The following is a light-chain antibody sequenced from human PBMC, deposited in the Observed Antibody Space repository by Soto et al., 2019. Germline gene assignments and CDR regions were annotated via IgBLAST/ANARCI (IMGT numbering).Light chain of an antibody. CDR2: GAS. CDR3: QQYAASPRT. V-gene: IGKV3-20*01. CDR1: QSVSNNY. J-gene: IGKJ1*01. Sequence: EVVLTQSPGTLSLSPRERATLSCRASQSVSNNYLAWYQHKPGQAPRLLIYGASNRAPGIPDRFSGSGSGPDVTLTISRREPEDFAVYYCQQYAASPRTFGQGTLVEVK.